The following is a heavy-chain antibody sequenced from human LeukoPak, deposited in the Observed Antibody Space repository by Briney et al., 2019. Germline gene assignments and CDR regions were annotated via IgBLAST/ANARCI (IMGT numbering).Heavy chain of an antibody. D-gene: IGHD3-22*01. V-gene: IGHV3-7*01. CDR1: GFTFSTYW. Sequence: PGGSLRLSCAASGFTFSTYWMSWVRQAPGKGLEWVANIKQDGSEKYYVDSVKGRFTISRDNAKNSLYLQMNSLRAEDTAVYYCARDISYYDSSGYYYYWGQGTLVTVSS. J-gene: IGHJ4*02. CDR2: IKQDGSEK. CDR3: ARDISYYDSSGYYYY.